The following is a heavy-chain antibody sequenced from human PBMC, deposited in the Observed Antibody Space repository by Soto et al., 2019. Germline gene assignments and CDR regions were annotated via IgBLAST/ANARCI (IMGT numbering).Heavy chain of an antibody. CDR3: ARAGGGSYYDFNWFEP. CDR1: GGSISSYY. Sequence: PSETLSLTCTFSGGSISSYYWSWIRQPPGKGLEWIGHIYYSGSTNYNPSLKSRVTISIDTSKRQFSLNLRSVTAADTAVYYCARAGGGSYYDFNWFEPWGQGQVVTVSS. D-gene: IGHD1-26*01. J-gene: IGHJ5*02. CDR2: IYYSGST. V-gene: IGHV4-59*01.